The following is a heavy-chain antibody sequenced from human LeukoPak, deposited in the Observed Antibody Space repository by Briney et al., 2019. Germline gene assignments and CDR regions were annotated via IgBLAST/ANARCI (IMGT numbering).Heavy chain of an antibody. CDR2: IYSGGST. J-gene: IGHJ4*02. D-gene: IGHD3-10*01. CDR1: GFTDSSNY. V-gene: IGHV3-53*01. CDR3: ARVTMVRGVISDY. Sequence: PGGSLRLSCAASGFTDSSNYMSWVLQAPGKGLEWVSVIYSGGSTYYADSVKGRFTISRDNSKNTLYLQMNSLRAEDTAVYYCARVTMVRGVISDYWGQGTLVTVSS.